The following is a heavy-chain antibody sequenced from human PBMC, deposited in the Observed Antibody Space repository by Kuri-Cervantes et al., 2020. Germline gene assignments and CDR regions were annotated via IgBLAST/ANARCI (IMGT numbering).Heavy chain of an antibody. D-gene: IGHD3-22*01. J-gene: IGHJ4*02. Sequence: GSLRLSCSVSGGSISSYYWNWIRQPAGKGLEWIGHIYTSGSTNYNPSLKSRVTMSIDTSKNQFSLKLSSVTAADTAVYYCAATLDYYDSSGYYFRWAQGTLATFPS. V-gene: IGHV4-4*07. CDR2: IYTSGST. CDR3: AATLDYYDSSGYYFR. CDR1: GGSISSYY.